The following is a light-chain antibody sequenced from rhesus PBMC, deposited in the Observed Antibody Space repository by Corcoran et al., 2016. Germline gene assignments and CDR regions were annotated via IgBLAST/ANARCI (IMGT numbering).Light chain of an antibody. CDR1: QGISSW. CDR2: PAS. Sequence: DIQMTQSPSSLSASVGDTVTITCRASQGISSWLAWYQQKPGKAPKLLIYPASSLQSGVPSRFNGSGAGTDFTLTISSLQSEDFATYYCQQYSSRPYSFGQGTKVEIK. V-gene: IGKV1-22*01. J-gene: IGKJ2*01. CDR3: QQYSSRPYS.